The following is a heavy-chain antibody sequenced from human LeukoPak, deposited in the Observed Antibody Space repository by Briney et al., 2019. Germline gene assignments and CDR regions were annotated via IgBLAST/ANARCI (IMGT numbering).Heavy chain of an antibody. CDR2: IKQDGSEQ. CDR3: ARDTSSIVGPRFDY. CDR1: GFTFSNYW. D-gene: IGHD1-26*01. Sequence: GGSPRLSCAASGFTFSNYWMGWVRQAPGKGLEWVAIIKQDGSEQYYVDSVKGRFTISRDNAENSLYLQMNGLRAEDTAVYYCARDTSSIVGPRFDYWGQGTLVTVSS. J-gene: IGHJ4*02. V-gene: IGHV3-7*01.